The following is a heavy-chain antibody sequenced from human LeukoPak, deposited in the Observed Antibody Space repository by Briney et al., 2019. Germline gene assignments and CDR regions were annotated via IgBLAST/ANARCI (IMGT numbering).Heavy chain of an antibody. J-gene: IGHJ4*02. V-gene: IGHV3-53*01. CDR2: IYSGGST. D-gene: IGHD1-1*01. Sequence: GGSLRLSCAASGFTVSSNYMSWVRQAPGKGLVWVSVIYSGGSTYYADSVKGRFTISRDNSKNTLYLQMNSLRAEDTAVYYCARDIDGERKFDYWGQGTLVTVSS. CDR1: GFTVSSNY. CDR3: ARDIDGERKFDY.